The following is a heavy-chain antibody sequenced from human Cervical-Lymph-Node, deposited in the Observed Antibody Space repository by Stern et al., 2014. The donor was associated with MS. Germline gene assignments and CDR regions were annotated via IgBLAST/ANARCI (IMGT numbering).Heavy chain of an antibody. D-gene: IGHD3-10*01. CDR3: ALGGFGHYFEY. Sequence: VQLVESGAEGQKPGSSVKGSCRASGGTFSSSDISWVRPAAGQGLEWMGGIIPIIVTANYAQKYQGRVTITADESTSTAYMELSSLRSEDTAIYYCALGGFGHYFEYWGQGTLVTVSS. V-gene: IGHV1-69*01. CDR1: GGTFSSSD. J-gene: IGHJ4*02. CDR2: IIPIIVTA.